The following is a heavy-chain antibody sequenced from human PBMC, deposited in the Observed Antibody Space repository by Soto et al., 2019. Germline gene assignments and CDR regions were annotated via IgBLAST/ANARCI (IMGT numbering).Heavy chain of an antibody. CDR1: GGTFSSYA. J-gene: IGHJ4*02. V-gene: IGHV1-69*13. CDR3: ARGYDYGDYIDY. D-gene: IGHD4-17*01. CDR2: IIPIFGTA. Sequence: SVKVSCKASGGTFSSYAISWVRQAPGQGLEWMGGIIPIFGTANYAQKFQGRVTITADESTSTAYMELSSLRSEDTAVYYCARGYDYGDYIDYWGQGTLVIVSS.